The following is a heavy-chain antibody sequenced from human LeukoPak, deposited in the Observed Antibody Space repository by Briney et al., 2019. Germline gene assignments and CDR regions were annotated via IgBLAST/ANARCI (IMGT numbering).Heavy chain of an antibody. CDR1: GGSISSGSYY. J-gene: IGHJ3*01. D-gene: IGHD4-23*01. V-gene: IGHV4-61*02. CDR2: IYSSGSTRSGST. CDR3: VRGTPRFDS. Sequence: SSQTLSLTCTVSGGSISSGSYYWSWIRQPAGKGLEWIGRIYSSGSTRSGSTNYNPSLKSRVTISVDTSKNQFSLKLISVDAADTAVYYCVRGTPRFDSWAQGTMVTVSS.